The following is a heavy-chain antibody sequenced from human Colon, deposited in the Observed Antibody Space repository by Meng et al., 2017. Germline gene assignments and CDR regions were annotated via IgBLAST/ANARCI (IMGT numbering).Heavy chain of an antibody. V-gene: IGHV1-46*02. CDR3: ARERLGESPDY. J-gene: IGHJ4*02. CDR2: INPSGGGT. CDR1: GYTFNTYH. Sequence: QVQLVQSGAVVKKPAASVKVSCKASGYTFNTYHMHWVRQAPGQGLEWMGIINPSGGGTLYAQKFQGRVTMTSDTSTSTVYMELSSLRSEDTAVYYCARERLGESPDYWGQGTLVTVSS. D-gene: IGHD3-16*01.